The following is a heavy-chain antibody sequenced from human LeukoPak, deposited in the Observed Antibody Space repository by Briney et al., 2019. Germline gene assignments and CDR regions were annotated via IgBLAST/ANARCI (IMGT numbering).Heavy chain of an antibody. CDR2: ISSSSSSYI. CDR1: GFTFSSYS. D-gene: IGHD6-19*01. J-gene: IGHJ6*02. CDR3: ASHHVLWLDGYYYYYGMDV. Sequence: PGGSLRLSCAASGFTFSSYSMNWVRQAPGKGLEWVSSISSSSSSYIYYADSVKGRFTISRDNAKNSLYLQMNSLRAEDTAVYYCASHHVLWLDGYYYYYGMDVWGQGTTITVSS. V-gene: IGHV3-21*01.